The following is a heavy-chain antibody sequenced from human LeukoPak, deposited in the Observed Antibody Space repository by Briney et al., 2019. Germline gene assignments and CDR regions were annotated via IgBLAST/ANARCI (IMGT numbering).Heavy chain of an antibody. V-gene: IGHV4-38-2*02. CDR1: GYSISSGYY. Sequence: SETLSLTCTVSGYSISSGYYWGWVRQPPGKGLEWIGSIYHSGSTYYNPSLKSRVTISVDTSKNQFSLKLSSVTAADTAVYYCARNYGSGSYLYWGQGTLVTVSS. CDR3: ARNYGSGSYLY. CDR2: IYHSGST. J-gene: IGHJ4*02. D-gene: IGHD3-10*01.